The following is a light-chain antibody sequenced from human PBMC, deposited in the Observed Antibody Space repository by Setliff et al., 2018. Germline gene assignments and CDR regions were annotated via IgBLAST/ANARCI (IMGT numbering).Light chain of an antibody. CDR1: SNDVWGYNY. CDR2: DVT. Sequence: QSALAQPPSASGSPGQSVTISCTGTSNDVWGYNYVSWYQQHPGKAPQLIIYDVTKRPSGVPDRFSGSKSGNTASLTVSGLQAEDEADYYCSSYADSNIFLFGTGTKVTVL. CDR3: SSYADSNIFL. J-gene: IGLJ1*01. V-gene: IGLV2-8*01.